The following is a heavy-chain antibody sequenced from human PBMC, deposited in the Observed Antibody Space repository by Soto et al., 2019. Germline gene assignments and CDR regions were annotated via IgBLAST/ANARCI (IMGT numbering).Heavy chain of an antibody. V-gene: IGHV1-69*01. D-gene: IGHD6-19*01. J-gene: IGHJ4*01. CDR3: ASPKGTYSSGYYYFDF. CDR2: IIPLFGTA. CDR1: GGTFSTYA. Sequence: QVQLEQSGGEVKQPGSSVRVSCKTSGGTFSTYAINWVRQAPGQGLEWMGAIIPLFGTADYSHKFQGRVTITADESTSTAYMDLISLRFDDTALYFCASPKGTYSSGYYYFDFWGHGTLVTVPS.